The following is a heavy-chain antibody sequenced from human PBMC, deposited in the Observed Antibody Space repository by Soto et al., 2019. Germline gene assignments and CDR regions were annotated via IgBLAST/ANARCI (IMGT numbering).Heavy chain of an antibody. J-gene: IGHJ4*02. V-gene: IGHV4-39*01. CDR1: GGSIGSRRYY. CDR3: ARQGQQLDY. CDR2: IYYSGST. D-gene: IGHD6-13*01. Sequence: SETRSLTSTVSGGSIGSRRYYLGWIRQPPGKGLEWIGSIYYSGSTYYNPSLKSRVTISVDTSKNQFSLKLSSVTAADTAVYYCARQGQQLDYWGQGTLVKVSS.